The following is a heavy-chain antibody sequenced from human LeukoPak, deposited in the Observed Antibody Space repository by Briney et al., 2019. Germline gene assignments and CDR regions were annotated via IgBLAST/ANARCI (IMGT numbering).Heavy chain of an antibody. CDR2: ISGSGGST. CDR1: GFTFSSYA. V-gene: IGHV3-23*01. D-gene: IGHD5-12*01. J-gene: IGHJ4*02. CDR3: AKGSYSGYLRGKFDY. Sequence: GGSLRLSCAASGFTFSSYAMSWVRQAPGKGLEWVSAISGSGGSTYYADSVKGRFTISRDNSKNTLYLQMNSLRAEDTAVYYCAKGSYSGYLRGKFDYWGQGTLFTVSS.